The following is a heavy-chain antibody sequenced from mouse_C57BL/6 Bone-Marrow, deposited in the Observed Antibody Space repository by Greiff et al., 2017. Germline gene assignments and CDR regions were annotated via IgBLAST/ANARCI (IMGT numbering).Heavy chain of an antibody. CDR3: ARYIMITTLVARYFDV. CDR2: IRNKANGYTT. CDR1: GFTFTDYY. J-gene: IGHJ1*03. Sequence: EVQRVESGGGLVQPGGSLSLSCAASGFTFTDYYMSWVRQPPGKALEWLGFIRNKANGYTTEYSASVKGRYNISRDNSQSILYLQMNALRSEDSSTYYCARYIMITTLVARYFDVWGTGTAGTVSS. V-gene: IGHV7-3*01. D-gene: IGHD1-1*01.